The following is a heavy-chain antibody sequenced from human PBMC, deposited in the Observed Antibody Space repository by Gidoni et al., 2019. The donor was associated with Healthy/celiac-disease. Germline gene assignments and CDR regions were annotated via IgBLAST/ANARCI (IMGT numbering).Heavy chain of an antibody. V-gene: IGHV3-49*04. D-gene: IGHD4-17*01. Sequence: EVQLVESGGGLVQPGRSLSLSCTASGFPFGDYAMSWVRPAPGKGLEWVGFIRSKAYGGTTEYAASVKGRFTISRDDSKSIAYLQMNSLKTEDTAVYYCTRDGVGTVTTPPYYWGQGTLVTVSS. CDR2: IRSKAYGGTT. CDR1: GFPFGDYA. J-gene: IGHJ4*02. CDR3: TRDGVGTVTTPPYY.